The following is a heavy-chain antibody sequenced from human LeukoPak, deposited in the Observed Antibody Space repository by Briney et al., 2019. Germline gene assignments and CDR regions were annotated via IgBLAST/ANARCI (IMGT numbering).Heavy chain of an antibody. CDR1: GGSISSYY. CDR2: IYYSGST. Sequence: SETLSLTCTVSGGSISSYYWSWIRQPPGKGLEWIGYIYYSGSTNYNPSLKSRVTISVDMSKNQFSLKVSSVTAADTAVYYCATVYRKAAAVSHWGQGTLVTVSS. J-gene: IGHJ4*02. V-gene: IGHV4-59*12. CDR3: ATVYRKAAAVSH. D-gene: IGHD6-13*01.